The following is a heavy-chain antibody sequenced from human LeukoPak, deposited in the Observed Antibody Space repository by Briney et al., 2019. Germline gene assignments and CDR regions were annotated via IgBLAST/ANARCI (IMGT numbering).Heavy chain of an antibody. D-gene: IGHD2-2*01. J-gene: IGHJ5*02. V-gene: IGHV4-61*02. Sequence: PSRTLSLTCTVSGSSISSSSSYCNWIRQPAGKGLEWIGRIYTSGCTNYNPSLKSRVTISVDTSKNQFSLKLSSVTAADTAVYYCALRGLVRGFDPWGQGTLVTVSS. CDR3: ALRGLVRGFDP. CDR1: GSSISSSSSY. CDR2: IYTSGCT.